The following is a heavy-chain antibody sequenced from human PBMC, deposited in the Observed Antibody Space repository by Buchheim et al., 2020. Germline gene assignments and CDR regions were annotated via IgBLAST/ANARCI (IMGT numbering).Heavy chain of an antibody. CDR3: ARVYSSSSGKNAMDV. CDR2: ITSSSSST. D-gene: IGHD6-6*01. J-gene: IGHJ6*02. V-gene: IGHV3-48*02. CDR1: GFTFNSYT. Sequence: EEQLVESGGDLVQPGGSLRLSCAASGFTFNSYTMNWVRQAPGKGLEWVSYITSSSSSTYYADSVKGRFTISRDNAKNSLYLQMNSLADEDTAVYYCARVYSSSSGKNAMDVWGQGTT.